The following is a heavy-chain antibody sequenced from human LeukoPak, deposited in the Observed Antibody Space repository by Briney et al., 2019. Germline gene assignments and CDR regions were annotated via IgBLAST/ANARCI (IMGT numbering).Heavy chain of an antibody. Sequence: PGGSLRLSCAASGFTVSRNYMGWVRQAPGKGLEWVSGIYSGGSTYYADSVKGRFTISRDNSKNTLYLQMNSLRAEDTAVYYCAKDRRQYSSSPGHFDYWGQGTLVTVSS. CDR3: AKDRRQYSSSPGHFDY. D-gene: IGHD6-6*01. V-gene: IGHV3-53*01. CDR2: IYSGGST. J-gene: IGHJ4*02. CDR1: GFTVSRNY.